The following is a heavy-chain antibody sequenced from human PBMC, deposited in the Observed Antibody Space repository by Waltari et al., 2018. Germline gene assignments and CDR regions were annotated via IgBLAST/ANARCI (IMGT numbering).Heavy chain of an antibody. Sequence: QVQLVQSGAEVKKPGASVKVSCKASGYTFTGYYMHWVRQAPGQGLEWMGWINPNSGGTNYAQKFQGWVTMTRDTSISTAYMELSRLGSDDTAVYDCARLKGGYCSSTSCYEPSEGMDVWGQGTTVTVSS. D-gene: IGHD2-2*01. CDR3: ARLKGGYCSSTSCYEPSEGMDV. V-gene: IGHV1-2*04. CDR2: INPNSGGT. J-gene: IGHJ6*02. CDR1: GYTFTGYY.